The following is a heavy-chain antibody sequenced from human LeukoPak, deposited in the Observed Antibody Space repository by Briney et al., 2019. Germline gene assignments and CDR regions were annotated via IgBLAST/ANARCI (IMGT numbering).Heavy chain of an antibody. CDR1: KYTFTNYY. J-gene: IGHJ4*02. CDR3: ATDTPPYCNGGSCYFE. CDR2: MNPSTGVT. V-gene: IGHV1-2*02. D-gene: IGHD2-15*01. Sequence: ASVRVSCKASKYTFTNYYIHWVRQAPGQGLEWRGWMNPSTGVTNYAQNFHGRVTMTRDTSISTAYMYLSRLRSDATAIYYCATDTPPYCNGGSCYFEWGQGTLVTVSS.